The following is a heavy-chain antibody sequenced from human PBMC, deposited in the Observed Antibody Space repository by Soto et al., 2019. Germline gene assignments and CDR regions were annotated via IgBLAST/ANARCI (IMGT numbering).Heavy chain of an antibody. V-gene: IGHV4-38-2*01. D-gene: IGHD3-10*01. J-gene: IGHJ4*02. CDR3: AKKGYYPSGKINLFDS. Sequence: SETLSLTCAVSGYSINSDYYWGWVRQPPGKGLEWIGSVDHSGRTYYSPSLRSRLTIFIDTSKNQFSLRLTSVTAADTAMYFCAKKGYYPSGKINLFDSWGPGTLVTVSS. CDR2: VDHSGRT. CDR1: GYSINSDYY.